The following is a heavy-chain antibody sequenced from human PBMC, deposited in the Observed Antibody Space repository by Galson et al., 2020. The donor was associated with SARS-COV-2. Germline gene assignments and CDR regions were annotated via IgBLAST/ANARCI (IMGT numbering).Heavy chain of an antibody. Sequence: GGSLRLSCAASGFTFSSYGMHWVRQAPGKGLEWVAVISYDGSNKYYADSVKGRFTISRDNSKNTLYLQMNSLRAEDTAVYYCAKWDIVYYYCWDGWGKGTTVTISS. CDR2: ISYDGSNK. D-gene: IGHD1-26*01. V-gene: IGHV3-30*18. CDR1: GFTFSSYG. J-gene: IGHJ6*03. CDR3: AKWDIVYYYCWDG.